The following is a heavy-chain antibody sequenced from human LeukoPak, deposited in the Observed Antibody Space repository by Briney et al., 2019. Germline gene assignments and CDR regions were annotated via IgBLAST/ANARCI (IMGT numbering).Heavy chain of an antibody. CDR3: ARGPGVLEWLYRGGNYYYGMDV. Sequence: GGSLRLSCAASGFTFSSYDMHWVRQAPGKGLEWVSAICTAGDTYYPGSVKGRFTISRENAKNSLYLQMNSLRAGDTAVYYCARGPGVLEWLYRGGNYYYGMDVWGQGTTVTVSS. CDR1: GFTFSSYD. V-gene: IGHV3-13*01. J-gene: IGHJ6*02. CDR2: ICTAGDT. D-gene: IGHD3-3*01.